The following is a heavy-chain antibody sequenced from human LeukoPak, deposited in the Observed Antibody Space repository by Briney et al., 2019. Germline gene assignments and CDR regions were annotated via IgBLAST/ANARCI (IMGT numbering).Heavy chain of an antibody. D-gene: IGHD4-17*01. J-gene: IGHJ4*02. CDR1: GFTFSSYS. CDR3: ARGDLAYSDHGGYFDY. CDR2: ISSSSSAI. Sequence: GGSLRLSCAASGFTFSSYSMNWVRQAPGKGLEWVSYISSSSSAIYYADSVKGRFTISRDNAKNSLYLQMNSLRAEDTAVYYCARGDLAYSDHGGYFDYWGQGTLVTVSS. V-gene: IGHV3-48*01.